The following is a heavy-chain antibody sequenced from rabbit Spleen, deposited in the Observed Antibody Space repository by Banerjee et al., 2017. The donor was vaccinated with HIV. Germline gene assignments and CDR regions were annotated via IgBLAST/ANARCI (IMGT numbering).Heavy chain of an antibody. D-gene: IGHD7-1*01. CDR2: IGTGFGDT. J-gene: IGHJ4*01. CDR1: GFSFSSGYD. CDR3: ARETWGATGNYGL. V-gene: IGHV1S45*01. Sequence: QEQLVESGGGLVQPGASLTLTCTASGFSFSSGYDMCWVRQAPGKGLEWIACIGTGFGDTYYANWAKGRFTISKTSSTTVTLQVTSLTAADTATYFCARETWGATGNYGLWGPGTLVTVS.